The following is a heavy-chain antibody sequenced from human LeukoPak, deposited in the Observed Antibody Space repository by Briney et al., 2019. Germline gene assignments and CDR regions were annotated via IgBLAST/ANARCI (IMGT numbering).Heavy chain of an antibody. CDR1: SGSVSTSSYY. V-gene: IGHV4-39*01. J-gene: IGHJ4*02. CDR3: ARIHKYSWYFDY. D-gene: IGHD2-15*01. CDR2: VYYSGST. Sequence: ASETLSLTCTVSSGSVSTSSYYWGWIRQPPGKGLEWIGSVYYSGSTYYNPSLKSRVTISVDTSKNQFSLKLSSVTAADTAVYYCARIHKYSWYFDYWGQGTLVTVSS.